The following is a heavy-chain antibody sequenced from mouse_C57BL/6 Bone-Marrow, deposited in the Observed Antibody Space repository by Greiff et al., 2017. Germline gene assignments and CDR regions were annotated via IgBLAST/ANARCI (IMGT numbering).Heavy chain of an antibody. J-gene: IGHJ1*03. V-gene: IGHV5S21*01. D-gene: IGHD2-4*01. CDR3: ARDDYDIWYFDV. CDR2: ISSGGDYI. Sequence: VQLKESGEGLVKPGGSLKLSCAASGFTFSSYAMSWVRQTPEKRLEWVAYISSGGDYIYYADTVKGRFTISRDNARNTLYLQMSSLKSEDTAMYYCARDDYDIWYFDVWGTGTTVTVSS. CDR1: GFTFSSYA.